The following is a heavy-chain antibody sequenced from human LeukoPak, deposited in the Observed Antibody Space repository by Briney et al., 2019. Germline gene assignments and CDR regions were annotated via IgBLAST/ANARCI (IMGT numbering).Heavy chain of an antibody. Sequence: GGSLRLSCAASGFTFSSYEMNWVRQAPGKGLEWVSYISSSGSTIYYADSVKGRFTISRDNAKNSLYLQMNSLRAEDTAVYYCARDRGLVVPADFDYWGQGTLVTVSS. J-gene: IGHJ4*02. CDR3: ARDRGLVVPADFDY. V-gene: IGHV3-48*03. CDR2: ISSSGSTI. CDR1: GFTFSSYE. D-gene: IGHD2-2*01.